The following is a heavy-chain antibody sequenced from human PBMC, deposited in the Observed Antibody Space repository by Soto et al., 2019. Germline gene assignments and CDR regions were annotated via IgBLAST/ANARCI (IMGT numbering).Heavy chain of an antibody. CDR3: ARVTSSGWYPDYFDY. V-gene: IGHV1-18*01. CDR1: GYTFTSYG. D-gene: IGHD6-19*01. J-gene: IGHJ4*02. Sequence: ASVTVSCTASGYTFTSYGIGWVRQAPGQGLEWMGWISAYNGNTNYAQKLQGRVTMTTDTSTSTAYMELRSLRSDDTAVYYCARVTSSGWYPDYFDYWGQGTLVTVSS. CDR2: ISAYNGNT.